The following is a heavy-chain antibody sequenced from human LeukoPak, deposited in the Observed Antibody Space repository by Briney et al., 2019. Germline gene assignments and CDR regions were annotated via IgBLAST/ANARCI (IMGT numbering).Heavy chain of an antibody. CDR3: ARVEQQPRAVCGMDV. Sequence: GGSLRLSCAASGFTFNTYSMNWVRQAPGKGLEWVSHISSSSSTIYYADSVKGRFTISRDNAKTSLYLQMNSLRDEDTAVYYCARVEQQPRAVCGMDVWGPGTTVAVSS. CDR2: ISSSSSTI. D-gene: IGHD6-13*01. V-gene: IGHV3-48*02. CDR1: GFTFNTYS. J-gene: IGHJ6*02.